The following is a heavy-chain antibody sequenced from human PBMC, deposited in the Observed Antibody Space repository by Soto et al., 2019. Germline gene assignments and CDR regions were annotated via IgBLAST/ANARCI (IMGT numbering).Heavy chain of an antibody. V-gene: IGHV4-59*01. CDR1: GGSISSYY. D-gene: IGHD3-16*02. Sequence: QVQLQESGPGLVKPSETLSLTCTVSGGSISSYYWSWIRQPPGKGLEWIGYIYYSGSTNYNPSLKSRVTTSVDTSKNQFSLKLSSVTAADTAVYYCARVGYDYIWGSYRYAFDIWGQGTMVTVSS. CDR3: ARVGYDYIWGSYRYAFDI. J-gene: IGHJ3*02. CDR2: IYYSGST.